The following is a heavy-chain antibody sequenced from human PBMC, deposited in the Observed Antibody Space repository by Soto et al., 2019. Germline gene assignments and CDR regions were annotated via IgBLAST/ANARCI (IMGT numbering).Heavy chain of an antibody. CDR2: IYYTGST. D-gene: IGHD5-18*01. V-gene: IGHV4-59*01. CDR1: GGSISGYS. CDR3: ARGFSYGKYDS. Sequence: PSETLSLTCTVSGGSISGYSCTWMRQPPGKGLEWIGYIYYTGSTNYDASLKSRVTMSMDTSKTQFSLRLTSVTAADTAVYYCARGFSYGKYDSWGQGTLVTVSS. J-gene: IGHJ5*01.